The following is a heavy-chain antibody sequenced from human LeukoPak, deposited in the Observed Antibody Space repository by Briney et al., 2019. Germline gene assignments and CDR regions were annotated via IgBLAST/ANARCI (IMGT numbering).Heavy chain of an antibody. CDR2: IIPIFGTA. Sequence: SVKVSCKASGYTFTSYAISWVRQAPGQGLEWMGGIIPIFGTANYAQKFQGRVTITTDESTSTAYMELSSLRSEDTAVYYCASSCGGDCRTRGYDAFDIWGQGTMVTVSS. D-gene: IGHD2-21*02. J-gene: IGHJ3*02. V-gene: IGHV1-69*05. CDR3: ASSCGGDCRTRGYDAFDI. CDR1: GYTFTSYA.